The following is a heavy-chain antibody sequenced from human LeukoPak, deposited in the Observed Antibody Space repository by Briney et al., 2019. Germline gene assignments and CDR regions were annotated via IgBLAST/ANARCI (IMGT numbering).Heavy chain of an antibody. CDR3: ARDLGKRHAFDI. CDR1: GGSISSSNYY. J-gene: IGHJ3*02. Sequence: PSETLSLTCTVSGGSISSSNYYWGWIRQTPGKGLEWIGSIYYSGSTNYNPSLKSRVTISVDTSKNQFSLKLSSVTAADTAVYYCARDLGKRHAFDIWGQGTMVTVSS. V-gene: IGHV4-39*07. D-gene: IGHD3-16*01. CDR2: IYYSGST.